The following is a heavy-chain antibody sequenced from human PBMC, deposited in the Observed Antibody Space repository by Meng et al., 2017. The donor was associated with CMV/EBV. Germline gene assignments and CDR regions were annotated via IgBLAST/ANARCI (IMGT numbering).Heavy chain of an antibody. CDR1: GFTFGEYA. Sequence: GESLKISCTASGFTFGEYAMSWVRQAPGKGLEWVGFIRSKAYGGTTEYAASVKGRFTISRDDAKRIAYLQMNSLKTEDTAVYYCTTGIAVAGSFYYYGMDVWGQGTTVTVSS. V-gene: IGHV3-49*04. CDR2: IRSKAYGGTT. J-gene: IGHJ6*02. D-gene: IGHD6-19*01. CDR3: TTGIAVAGSFYYYGMDV.